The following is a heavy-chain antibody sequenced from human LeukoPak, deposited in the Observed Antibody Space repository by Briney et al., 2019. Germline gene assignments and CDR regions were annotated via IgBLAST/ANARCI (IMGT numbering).Heavy chain of an antibody. CDR1: GYTFTIYD. V-gene: IGHV1-8*03. Sequence: ASVKVSYKASGYTFTIYDINWVRQATGQGREWMGWMNPNSGNTGYAQKFQGRVTITRNTSISTAYMELSSLRSEDTAVYYCARGRGKRFLEWLSRYYHMDVWGKGTTVTVSS. J-gene: IGHJ6*03. CDR2: MNPNSGNT. CDR3: ARGRGKRFLEWLSRYYHMDV. D-gene: IGHD3-3*01.